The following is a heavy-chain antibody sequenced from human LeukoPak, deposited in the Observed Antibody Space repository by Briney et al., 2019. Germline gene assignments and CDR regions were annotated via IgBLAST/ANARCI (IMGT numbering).Heavy chain of an antibody. D-gene: IGHD3-9*01. V-gene: IGHV3-11*01. CDR1: GFTFSDYY. Sequence: GGSLRLSCAASGFTFSDYYMSWIRQAPGKGLERVSYISSSGSTIYYADSVKGRFTISRDNAKNSLYLQMNSLRAEDTAVYYCARAADRYFDWLLYDPYYYGMDVWGQGTTVTVSS. CDR2: ISSSGSTI. CDR3: ARAADRYFDWLLYDPYYYGMDV. J-gene: IGHJ6*02.